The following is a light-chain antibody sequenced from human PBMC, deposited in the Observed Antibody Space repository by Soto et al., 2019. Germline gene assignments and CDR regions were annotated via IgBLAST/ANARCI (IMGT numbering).Light chain of an antibody. CDR3: HLYNRSPYN. Sequence: EIVLTQSPGTLSLSPGERATLSCRVSQSVNNNYLAWYQQKPGQAPRLLIYGASTRATGISDRFSGSGSGTEFTLTISRLEPEDVGVFYCHLYNRSPYNFGQGTKLEIK. J-gene: IGKJ2*01. CDR2: GAS. CDR1: QSVNNNY. V-gene: IGKV3-20*01.